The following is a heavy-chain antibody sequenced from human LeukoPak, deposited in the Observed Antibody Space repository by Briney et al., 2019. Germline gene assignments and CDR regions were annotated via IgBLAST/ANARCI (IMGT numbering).Heavy chain of an antibody. Sequence: SETLSLTCSVSSGSITSYYWSWLRQPPGKGLEWVGYIYYSGSTNYNPSVKSRVTMSVDTSKNQFSLKLSSVTAADTAVYYCARIRITGTTSGANAFDIWGQGTMVTVSS. D-gene: IGHD1-20*01. CDR1: SGSITSYY. CDR2: IYYSGST. V-gene: IGHV4-59*01. CDR3: ARIRITGTTSGANAFDI. J-gene: IGHJ3*02.